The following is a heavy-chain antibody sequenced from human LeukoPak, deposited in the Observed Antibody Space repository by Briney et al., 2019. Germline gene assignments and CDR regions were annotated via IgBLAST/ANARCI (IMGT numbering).Heavy chain of an antibody. CDR1: GYDFTSVG. CDR3: ARAGSGSGWYFDY. D-gene: IGHD6-19*01. CDR2: ISPYNGNT. Sequence: ASVKVSFTASGYDFTSVGITWVRQAPGQGLEWMGWISPYNGNTRSVQKLQGRVTMTTDTSTSTAYMELRSLRFDDTAVYYCARAGSGSGWYFDYWGQGTLVTVSS. V-gene: IGHV1-18*01. J-gene: IGHJ4*02.